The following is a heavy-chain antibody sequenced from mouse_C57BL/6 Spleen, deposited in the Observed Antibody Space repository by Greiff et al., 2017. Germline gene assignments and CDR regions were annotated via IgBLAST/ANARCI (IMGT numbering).Heavy chain of an antibody. Sequence: EVKLVESGPGMVKPSQSLSLTCTVTGYSITSGYDWHWIRHFPGNKLEWMGYISYSGSTNYNPSLKSRISITHDTSKNHFFLKLNSVTTEDTATYYCARDGYPAWFAYWGQGTLVTVSA. CDR2: ISYSGST. J-gene: IGHJ3*01. CDR1: GYSITSGYD. D-gene: IGHD2-2*01. V-gene: IGHV3-1*01. CDR3: ARDGYPAWFAY.